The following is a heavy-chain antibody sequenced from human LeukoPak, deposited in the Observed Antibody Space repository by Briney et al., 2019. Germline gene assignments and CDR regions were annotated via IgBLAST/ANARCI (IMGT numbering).Heavy chain of an antibody. J-gene: IGHJ4*02. CDR2: FDPEDCGT. CDR1: GYTLTEFS. D-gene: IGHD6-19*01. Sequence: GASVKVSCKVSGYTLTEFSMHWVRQAPGKGLEWVGGFDPEDCGTIYAHKVQGRVIMSQDTSTDKAYMKLISLISEDTAVYYGATKERGLVPTYYFDYWGQGTLVTVSS. CDR3: ATKERGLVPTYYFDY. V-gene: IGHV1-24*01.